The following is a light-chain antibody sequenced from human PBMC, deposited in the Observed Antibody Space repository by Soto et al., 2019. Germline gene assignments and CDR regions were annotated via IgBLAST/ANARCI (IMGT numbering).Light chain of an antibody. J-gene: IGKJ1*01. Sequence: DIQMTQCPSSLSGSVGDRVTITCRASQSISSYLNWYQQKPGKAPKLLIYAASSLQSGVPSRFSGSGSGTDFTLTISSLQPEDFATYYCQQSYSTPVTFGQGTKVEIK. CDR3: QQSYSTPVT. CDR2: AAS. V-gene: IGKV1-39*01. CDR1: QSISSY.